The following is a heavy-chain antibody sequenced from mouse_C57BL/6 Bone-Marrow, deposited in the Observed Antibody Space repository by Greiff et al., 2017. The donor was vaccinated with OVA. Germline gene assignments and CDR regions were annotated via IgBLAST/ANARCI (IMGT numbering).Heavy chain of an antibody. CDR2: ISYDGSN. V-gene: IGHV3-6*01. D-gene: IGHD1-1*01. J-gene: IGHJ3*01. CDR1: GYSITSGYY. Sequence: EVKLVESGPGLVKPSQSLSLTCSVSGYSITSGYYWNWIRQFPGNQLEWMGYISYDGSNNYNPSLKNRISITLDTSKNQFFLKLNSVTTEDTATYYCARGYGSSYPFAYWGQGTLVTVSA. CDR3: ARGYGSSYPFAY.